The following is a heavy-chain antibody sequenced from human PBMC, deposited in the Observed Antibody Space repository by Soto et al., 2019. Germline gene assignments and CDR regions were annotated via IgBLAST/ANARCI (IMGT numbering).Heavy chain of an antibody. CDR3: ARQYDILTGNNWFDP. V-gene: IGHV4-39*01. Sequence: SETLSLTCTVSGGSISSYYCGWIRQPPGKGLEWIGSIYYSESTYYNPSLKSRVTISVDTSKNQFSLKLSSVTAADTAVYYCARQYDILTGNNWFDPWGQGTLVTVSS. J-gene: IGHJ5*02. CDR1: GGSISSYY. D-gene: IGHD3-9*01. CDR2: IYYSEST.